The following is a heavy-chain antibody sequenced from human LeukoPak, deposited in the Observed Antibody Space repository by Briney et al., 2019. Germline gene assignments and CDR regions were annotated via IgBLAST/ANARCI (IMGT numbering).Heavy chain of an antibody. D-gene: IGHD3-22*01. CDR1: GFAFSSYS. V-gene: IGHV3-21*01. Sequence: GGSLRLSCAASGFAFSSYSMNWVRQAPGKGLEWVSSISSSSSYIYYADSVKGRFTISRDNAKNSLYLQMNSLSAEDTAVYYCAREELGHYDSIDYWGQGTLVTVSS. CDR2: ISSSSSYI. CDR3: AREELGHYDSIDY. J-gene: IGHJ4*02.